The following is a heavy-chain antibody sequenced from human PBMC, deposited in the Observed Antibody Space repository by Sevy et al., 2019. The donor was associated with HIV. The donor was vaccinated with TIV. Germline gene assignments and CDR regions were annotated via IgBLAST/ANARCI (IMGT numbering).Heavy chain of an antibody. V-gene: IGHV5-51*01. J-gene: IGHJ4*02. CDR1: GYRFTSYW. Sequence: GESLKISCKASGYRFTSYWIAWVRQMPGKGLEWMGIIYPDDSDIRYSPSLQGQVTISVDKSISTAYLQWSSLKASDTAMYFCARRGYDSTGYPQYYFDNSGQGTLVTVSS. CDR3: ARRGYDSTGYPQYYFDN. CDR2: IYPDDSDI. D-gene: IGHD3-22*01.